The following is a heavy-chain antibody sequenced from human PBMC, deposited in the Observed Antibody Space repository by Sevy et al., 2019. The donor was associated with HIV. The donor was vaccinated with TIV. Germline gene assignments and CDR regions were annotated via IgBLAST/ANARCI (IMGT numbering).Heavy chain of an antibody. D-gene: IGHD6-19*01. V-gene: IGHV4-31*03. CDR2: IHYSRST. J-gene: IGHJ4*02. CDR1: GDSISSGANY. CDR3: ARGRSAVATYYTWSTVAGYYSDY. Sequence: SETLSLTCTVSGDSISSGANYWGWIRQHPVKGLEWIGYIHYSRSTYDNPSLKSRIAMSVDTSKNQFSLKLRSVTAADSAVYYCARGRSAVATYYTWSTVAGYYSDYWGQGTLVTVSS.